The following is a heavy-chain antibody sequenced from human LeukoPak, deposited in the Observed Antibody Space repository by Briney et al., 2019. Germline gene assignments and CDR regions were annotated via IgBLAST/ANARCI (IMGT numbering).Heavy chain of an antibody. V-gene: IGHV1-2*02. CDR3: ARGDIVVVPAATYFDY. J-gene: IGHJ4*02. CDR2: INPNSGGT. CDR1: GYTFTGCY. Sequence: GASVKVSCKASGYTFTGCYMHWVRQAPGQGLEWMGWINPNSGGTNYAQKFQGRVTMTRDTSISTAYMELSRLRSDDTAVYYCARGDIVVVPAATYFDYWGQGTLVTVSS. D-gene: IGHD2-2*01.